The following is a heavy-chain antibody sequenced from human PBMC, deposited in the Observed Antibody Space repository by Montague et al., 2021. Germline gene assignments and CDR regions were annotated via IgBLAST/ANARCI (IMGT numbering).Heavy chain of an antibody. CDR3: VTDRPKSWFDS. J-gene: IGHJ5*01. V-gene: IGHV3-74*01. CDR2: ITSDGGET. Sequence: SLRLSCAASGFSFSTFWMHWVRQAPGKGLVWVSHITSDGGETHYXDSVKGRFTISRDNAKNTLYLQMNSLRDEDTAVYYCVTDRPKSWFDSWGQGTLVTVSS. CDR1: GFSFSTFW.